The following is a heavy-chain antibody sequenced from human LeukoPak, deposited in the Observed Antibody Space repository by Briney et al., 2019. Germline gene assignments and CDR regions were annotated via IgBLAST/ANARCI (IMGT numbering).Heavy chain of an antibody. Sequence: SETLSLTCTVSGGSISSSSYYWGWIRQPPGTGLEWLGSIYYSGSTYYNPSLKSRVTISVDTSKNQFSLKLSSVTAADTAVYYCARLANLFDYWGQGTLVTVSS. CDR2: IYYSGST. CDR3: ARLANLFDY. CDR1: GGSISSSSYY. V-gene: IGHV4-39*01. J-gene: IGHJ4*02.